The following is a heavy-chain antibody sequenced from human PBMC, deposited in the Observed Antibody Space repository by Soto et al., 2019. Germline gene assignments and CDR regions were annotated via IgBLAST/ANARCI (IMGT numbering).Heavy chain of an antibody. D-gene: IGHD5-12*01. CDR3: ARVRWATIPQYYFDY. V-gene: IGHV1-18*01. CDR1: GYTFTSYG. Sequence: ASVKVSCKASGYTFTSYGISWARQAPGQGLEWMGWISAYNGNTNYAQKLQGRVTMTTDTSTSTAYMELRSLRSDDTAVYYCARVRWATIPQYYFDYWGQGTLVTVSS. CDR2: ISAYNGNT. J-gene: IGHJ4*02.